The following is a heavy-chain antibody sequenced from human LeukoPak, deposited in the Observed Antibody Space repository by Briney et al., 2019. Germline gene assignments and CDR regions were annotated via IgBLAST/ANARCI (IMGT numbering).Heavy chain of an antibody. Sequence: GGSLRLSCAASGFTFSSYEMNWVRQAPGKGLEWVSVIFSGGSRYYAESVKGRFTISRDTSRNTLFLQMNSLRAEDTAVYYCARDYGGSSPFDYWGQGTLVTVSS. CDR2: IFSGGSR. V-gene: IGHV3-66*01. CDR3: ARDYGGSSPFDY. CDR1: GFTFSSYE. D-gene: IGHD4-23*01. J-gene: IGHJ4*02.